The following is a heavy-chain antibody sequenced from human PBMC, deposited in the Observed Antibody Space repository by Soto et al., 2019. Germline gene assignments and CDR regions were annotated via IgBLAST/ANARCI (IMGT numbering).Heavy chain of an antibody. Sequence: QVQLVESGGGVVQPGRSLRLSCAASGFTFSSYGMHWVRQAPGKGLEWVAVIWYDGSNKYYADSVKGRFTISRDNSKNTLYLQMNSLRAEDTAVYYCARDQGRGYSYGFDYWGQGNLVTVSA. CDR1: GFTFSSYG. D-gene: IGHD5-18*01. CDR2: IWYDGSNK. V-gene: IGHV3-33*01. J-gene: IGHJ4*02. CDR3: ARDQGRGYSYGFDY.